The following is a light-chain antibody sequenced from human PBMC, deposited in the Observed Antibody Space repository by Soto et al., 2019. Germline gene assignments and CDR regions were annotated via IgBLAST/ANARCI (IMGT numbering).Light chain of an antibody. CDR2: AVS. J-gene: IGKJ1*01. V-gene: IGKV1-39*01. CDR3: KQYTSYSCT. CDR1: QSISSY. Sequence: DIQMTQSPSSLSASVGDRVTITCRASQSISSYLNWYQQKPGKAPKLLMYAVSTLQSGVPSRFSGSGSGTDFTLIISSLQADDFATYYCKQYTSYSCTFGQGTKVDIK.